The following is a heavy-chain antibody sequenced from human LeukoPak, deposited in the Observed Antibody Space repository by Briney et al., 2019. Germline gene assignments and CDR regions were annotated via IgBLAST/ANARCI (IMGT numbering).Heavy chain of an antibody. CDR1: GGSISSGGYY. D-gene: IGHD2-8*01. J-gene: IGHJ4*02. V-gene: IGHV4-31*03. CDR3: ARSSVLMVYAPGY. Sequence: SETLSLTCTVSGGSISSGGYYWSWIRQHPGKGLEWIGYIYYSGSTYYNPSLKSRVTISVDTSKNQFSLKLSSVTAADTAVYYCARSSVLMVYAPGYWGQGTLVTVSS. CDR2: IYYSGST.